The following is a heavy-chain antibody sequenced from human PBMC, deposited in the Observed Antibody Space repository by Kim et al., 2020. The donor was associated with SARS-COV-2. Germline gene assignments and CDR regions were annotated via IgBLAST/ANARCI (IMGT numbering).Heavy chain of an antibody. D-gene: IGHD1-1*01. V-gene: IGHV4-59*08. CDR2: IYYSGST. Sequence: SETLSLTCTVSGGSISSYYWSWIRQPPGKGLEWIGYIYYSGSTNYNPSLKSRVTISVDTSKNQFSLKLSSVTAADTAVYYCARLAWDWNDVYFDYWGQGTLVTVSS. CDR3: ARLAWDWNDVYFDY. J-gene: IGHJ4*02. CDR1: GGSISSYY.